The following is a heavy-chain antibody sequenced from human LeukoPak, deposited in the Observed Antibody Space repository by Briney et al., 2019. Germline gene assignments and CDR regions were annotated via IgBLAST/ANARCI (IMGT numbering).Heavy chain of an antibody. CDR1: GFTFSSYG. CDR3: AKDLRYYGSAPFYGMDV. J-gene: IGHJ6*04. CDR2: ISYDGSNK. D-gene: IGHD3-10*01. V-gene: IGHV3-30*18. Sequence: GGSLRLSCAASGFTFSSYGMHWVRQAPGKGLEWVAVISYDGSNKYYADSVKGRFTISRDNSKNTLYLQMNSLRAEDTAVYYCAKDLRYYGSAPFYGMDVWGKGTTVTVSS.